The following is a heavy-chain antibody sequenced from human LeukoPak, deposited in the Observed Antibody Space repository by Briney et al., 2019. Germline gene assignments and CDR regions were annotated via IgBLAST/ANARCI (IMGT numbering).Heavy chain of an antibody. D-gene: IGHD3-10*01. V-gene: IGHV4-39*02. Sequence: SETMSLTCTVASGSSSSSSYYWGLIRQPPGKRLEWISIIYYSANTYYNPSLKSRVTISADTSNNQFCLKLSSVTAADTAVYYCARDYYDSGFDYWGQGTMVTVSS. CDR3: ARDYYDSGFDY. CDR1: SGSSSSSSYY. J-gene: IGHJ4*02. CDR2: IYYSANT.